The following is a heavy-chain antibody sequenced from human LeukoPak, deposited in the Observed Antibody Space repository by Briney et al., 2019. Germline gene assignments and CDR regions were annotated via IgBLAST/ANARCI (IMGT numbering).Heavy chain of an antibody. CDR1: GFTFGDYA. Sequence: PGRSLRLSCTGSGFTFGDYAMSWVRQAPGKGLEWVAFIRSKAYGGTPEYAASVNGRFTISRDDSKNIAYVQMNSLRTEDTAVYYCTRTPSAAAPFDYWGQGSLVTVSS. D-gene: IGHD2-2*01. CDR2: IRSKAYGGTP. V-gene: IGHV3-49*04. J-gene: IGHJ4*02. CDR3: TRTPSAAAPFDY.